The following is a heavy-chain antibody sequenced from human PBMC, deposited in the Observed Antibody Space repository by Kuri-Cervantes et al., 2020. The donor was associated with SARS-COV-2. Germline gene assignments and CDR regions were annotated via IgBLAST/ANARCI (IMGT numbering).Heavy chain of an antibody. D-gene: IGHD6-19*01. CDR3: ANDRAAVAVELAPFDY. V-gene: IGHV3-30*02. Sequence: GGSLRLSCAASGFTFSSYGMHWVRQAPGKGLEWVAFIRYDGSNKYYADSVKDRFTISRDNSKNTLYLQMNSLRAEDTAVYYCANDRAAVAVELAPFDYWGQGTLVTVSS. CDR2: IRYDGSNK. CDR1: GFTFSSYG. J-gene: IGHJ4*02.